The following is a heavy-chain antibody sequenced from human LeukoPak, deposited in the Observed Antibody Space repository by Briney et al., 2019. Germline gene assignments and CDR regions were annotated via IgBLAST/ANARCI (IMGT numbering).Heavy chain of an antibody. Sequence: SETLSLTCTVSGGSISSYYWSWTRQPPGKGLEWIGYIYYSGSTNYNPSLKSRVTISVDTSKNQFSLKLSSVTAADTAVYYCARVIDCGGDCYTPPDAFDIWGQGTMVTVSS. CDR1: GGSISSYY. CDR2: IYYSGST. D-gene: IGHD2-21*02. V-gene: IGHV4-59*01. CDR3: ARVIDCGGDCYTPPDAFDI. J-gene: IGHJ3*02.